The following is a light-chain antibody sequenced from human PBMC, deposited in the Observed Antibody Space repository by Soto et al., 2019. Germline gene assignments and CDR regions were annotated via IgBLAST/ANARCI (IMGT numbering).Light chain of an antibody. J-gene: IGKJ3*01. Sequence: DIQMTQSPSSLSASVGDRVTITCRASQGISNYVDWYQQKPGKVPKLLIYGSSTLQSGVPSRFSGSASGTDFTLTISSLHPEYFASYYCQEYNSAPFTSGPGTKVDIK. CDR3: QEYNSAPFT. CDR1: QGISNY. V-gene: IGKV1-27*01. CDR2: GSS.